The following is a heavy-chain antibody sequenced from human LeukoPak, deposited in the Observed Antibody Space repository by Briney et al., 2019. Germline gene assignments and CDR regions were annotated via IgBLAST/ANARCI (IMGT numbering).Heavy chain of an antibody. J-gene: IGHJ3*02. V-gene: IGHV1-2*06. D-gene: IGHD5-12*01. CDR3: ASGYSGYALDAFDI. CDR1: GYTFTGYY. Sequence: ASVEVSCKASGYTFTGYYMHWVRQAPGQGLEWMGRINPNSGGTNYAQKFQGRVTMTRDTSISTAYMELSRLRSDDTAVYCCASGYSGYALDAFDIWGQGTMVTVSS. CDR2: INPNSGGT.